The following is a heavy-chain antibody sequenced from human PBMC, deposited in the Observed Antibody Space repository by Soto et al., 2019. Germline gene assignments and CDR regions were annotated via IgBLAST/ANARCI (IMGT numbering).Heavy chain of an antibody. D-gene: IGHD6-19*01. CDR2: IWYDGSNK. V-gene: IGHV3-33*01. CDR1: EFTFSSYG. J-gene: IGHJ3*02. CDR3: ARHTGYSSGLDAFDI. Sequence: GGSLRLSCAASEFTFSSYGMHWVRQAPGKGLELVAVIWYDGSNKYYADSVKGRFTISRDNSKNTLYLQMNSLRAEDTAVYYCARHTGYSSGLDAFDIWGQGTMVTVSS.